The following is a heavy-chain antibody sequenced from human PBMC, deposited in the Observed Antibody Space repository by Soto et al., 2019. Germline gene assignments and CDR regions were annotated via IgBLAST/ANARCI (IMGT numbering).Heavy chain of an antibody. V-gene: IGHV1-69*12. CDR1: AGTFRSYS. D-gene: IGHD3-9*01. J-gene: IGHJ6*02. CDR3: ARARVAGLTGGYFYYAMDA. CDR2: IIPMFGAP. Sequence: QIQLVQSGAEVKQPGSSVRVSCKASAGTFRSYSINWVRQAPGQGLEWMGGIIPMFGAPNYAQKFQGRLTITADESTSTAYRELSRLRPEDTAVYYCARARVAGLTGGYFYYAMDAWGQGTTVTVSS.